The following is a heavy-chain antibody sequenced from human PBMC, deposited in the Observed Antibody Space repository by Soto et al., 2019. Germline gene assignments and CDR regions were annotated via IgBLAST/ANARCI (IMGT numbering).Heavy chain of an antibody. Sequence: VASVKVSCKASGYSFTNYAMHWVRQAPGQRLEWMGWINAGSGNTKYSQKFQGRVTITRDTSASTAYMELSSLRSEDTALYYCARGSNSSDAFDIWGQGTMVTVSS. CDR1: GYSFTNYA. V-gene: IGHV1-3*01. CDR3: ARGSNSSDAFDI. CDR2: INAGSGNT. D-gene: IGHD6-6*01. J-gene: IGHJ3*02.